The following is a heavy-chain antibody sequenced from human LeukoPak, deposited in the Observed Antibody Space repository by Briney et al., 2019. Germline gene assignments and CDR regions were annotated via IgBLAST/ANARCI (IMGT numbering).Heavy chain of an antibody. CDR1: GGSFSGYY. J-gene: IGHJ6*02. Sequence: SETLSLTCAVYGGSFSGYYWSWIRQPPGKGLEWIGEINHSGSTNYNPSLKSRGTISVDTSKNQFSLKLSSVTAADTAVYYCARGDIVVVPAAIGENYSHYYGMDVWGQGTTVTVSS. CDR3: ARGDIVVVPAAIGENYSHYYGMDV. CDR2: INHSGST. V-gene: IGHV4-34*01. D-gene: IGHD2-2*01.